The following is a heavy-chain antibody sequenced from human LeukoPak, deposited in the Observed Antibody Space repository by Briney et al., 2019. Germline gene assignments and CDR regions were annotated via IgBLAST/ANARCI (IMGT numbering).Heavy chain of an antibody. CDR1: GYTFTSYG. CDR2: IIAYNGNT. CDR3: AREVTMVRGGPYYYGMDV. J-gene: IGHJ6*02. D-gene: IGHD3-10*01. Sequence: ASVKVSCKASGYTFTSYGISWVRQAPGQGLEWMGWIIAYNGNTNYAQKLQGRVTMTTDTSTSTAYMGLRSLRSDDTAVYYCAREVTMVRGGPYYYGMDVWGQGTTVTVSS. V-gene: IGHV1-18*01.